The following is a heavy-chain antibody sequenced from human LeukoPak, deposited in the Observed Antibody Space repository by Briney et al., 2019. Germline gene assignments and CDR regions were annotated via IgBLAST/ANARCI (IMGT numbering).Heavy chain of an antibody. Sequence: GGSLRLSCAASGFTFSTYSMNWVRQAPGKGPEWVSYISSRSGTIHYADSVKGRFTISRDNAKNSMYLQMNSLRDEDTAVYYCARDYDTTGRAFDIWGQGTMVTVSS. J-gene: IGHJ3*02. CDR2: ISSRSGTI. CDR3: ARDYDTTGRAFDI. CDR1: GFTFSTYS. D-gene: IGHD3-22*01. V-gene: IGHV3-48*02.